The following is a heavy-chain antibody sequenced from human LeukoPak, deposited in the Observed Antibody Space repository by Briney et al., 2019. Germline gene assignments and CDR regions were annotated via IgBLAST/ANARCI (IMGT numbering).Heavy chain of an antibody. CDR1: GFTFSSYS. J-gene: IGHJ3*02. CDR2: ISSSSSYI. Sequence: GGSLRLSCAASGFTFSSYSMNWVRQAPGKGLEWVSSISSSSSYIYYADSVKGRFTISRDNAKNSLYLHMNSLRADDTAVYYCARDTRGYYDSSGYPDAFDIWGQGTMVTVSS. D-gene: IGHD3-22*01. V-gene: IGHV3-21*01. CDR3: ARDTRGYYDSSGYPDAFDI.